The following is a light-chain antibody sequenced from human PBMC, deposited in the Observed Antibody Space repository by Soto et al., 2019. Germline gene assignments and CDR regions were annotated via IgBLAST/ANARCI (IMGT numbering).Light chain of an antibody. CDR3: QEYTSFWYP. CDR2: GVS. CDR1: QSVSTL. J-gene: IGKJ2*01. V-gene: IGKV1-5*01. Sequence: DIQMTQSPSTLSASVGDRVTITCRASQSVSTLLAWYQQKAGKAPNLLTYGVSNLESGVPSRFSGSGSGTEFTLTISRLQPDDFATYYCQEYTSFWYPFGQGTRLHLK.